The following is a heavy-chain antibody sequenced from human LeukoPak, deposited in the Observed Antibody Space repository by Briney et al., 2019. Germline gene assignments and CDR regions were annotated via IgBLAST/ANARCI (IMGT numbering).Heavy chain of an antibody. Sequence: GGSLRLSCAASGFDFSGYGMHWVRQAPGKGLEWVAVTSYDGTAKFYADSVEGRFTVSRDNSKNTLYLQMSTLRAEDTAVYYCAKDLSDTVVAKDIDYWGQGTLVTVSS. CDR3: AKDLSDTVVAKDIDY. CDR2: TSYDGTAK. D-gene: IGHD4-23*01. V-gene: IGHV3-30*18. J-gene: IGHJ4*02. CDR1: GFDFSGYG.